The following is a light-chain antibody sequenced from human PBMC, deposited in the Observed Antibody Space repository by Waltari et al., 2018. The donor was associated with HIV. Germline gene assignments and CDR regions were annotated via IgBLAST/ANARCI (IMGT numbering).Light chain of an antibody. CDR1: TSNIGKSY. J-gene: IGLJ3*02. Sequence: QSVLTQPPSVSAAPGQKVTIPCYGRTSNIGKSYVSWYQQLPGTAPKLLIYGNDKRPSGIPDRFSGSKSGTSATLDITGVQSGDGADYYCETWENSLSAGVFGGGTKLTVL. CDR2: GND. V-gene: IGLV1-51*01. CDR3: ETWENSLSAGV.